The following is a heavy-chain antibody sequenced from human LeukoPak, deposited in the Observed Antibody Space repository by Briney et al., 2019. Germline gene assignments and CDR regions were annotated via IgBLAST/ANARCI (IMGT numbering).Heavy chain of an antibody. J-gene: IGHJ4*02. CDR1: QLTFSSSA. CDR2: MSSDGRNK. CDR3: ARGANDFWSGSVDY. Sequence: GGSLRLSCTASQLTFSSSAMHWVRQAPGKSLEWVAVMSSDGRNKYYADSVKGRITISRDNSKNTLYLQMNSLRVEDTAVYYCARGANDFWSGSVDYWGQGTLVTVSS. D-gene: IGHD3-3*01. V-gene: IGHV3-30*01.